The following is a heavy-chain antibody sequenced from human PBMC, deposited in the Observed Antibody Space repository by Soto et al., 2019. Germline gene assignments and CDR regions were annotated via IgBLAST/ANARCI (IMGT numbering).Heavy chain of an antibody. CDR1: GFTVSSNY. J-gene: IGHJ4*02. Sequence: GGSLRLSCAASGFTVSSNYMSWFRQAPGKGLEWVSVIYSGGSTYYADSVKGRFTISRDNSKNTLYLQMNSLRAEDTAVYYCAKSEEGSSWYRLFDYWGQGTLVTVSS. D-gene: IGHD6-13*01. V-gene: IGHV3-53*01. CDR2: IYSGGST. CDR3: AKSEEGSSWYRLFDY.